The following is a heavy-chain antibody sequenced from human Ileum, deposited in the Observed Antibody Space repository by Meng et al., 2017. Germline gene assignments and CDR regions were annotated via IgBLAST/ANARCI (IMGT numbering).Heavy chain of an antibody. V-gene: IGHV4-31*03. CDR3: ARVRRGLGLRFDP. J-gene: IGHJ5*02. Sequence: LKESGAGLLKPSQTLSLTCTVSGGSISSGGYYWGWIRQHPGKGLEWIGYIFYSGSTYYNSSLKSRINISVDTSKNQFSLKVSSVTAADTAVYYCARVRRGLGLRFDPWGQGTLVTVSS. D-gene: IGHD3/OR15-3a*01. CDR2: IFYSGST. CDR1: GGSISSGGYY.